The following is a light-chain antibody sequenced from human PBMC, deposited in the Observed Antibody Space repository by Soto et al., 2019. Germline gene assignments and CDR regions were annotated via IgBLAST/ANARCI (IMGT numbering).Light chain of an antibody. CDR2: GAS. CDR1: QSVSSSY. J-gene: IGKJ1*01. V-gene: IGKV3-20*01. CDR3: QQYGSSPGT. Sequence: EIVLTQSPGTLSLSPGERATLSCRASQSVSSSYLAWYQQKPGQAPRLLIYGASSRATGIPDGFSGSGSGTDFTLTISRLETEDFAVYYCQQYGSSPGTFGQGTKVEIK.